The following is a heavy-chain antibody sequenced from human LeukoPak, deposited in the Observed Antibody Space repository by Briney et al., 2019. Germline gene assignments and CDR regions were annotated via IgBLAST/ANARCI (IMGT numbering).Heavy chain of an antibody. J-gene: IGHJ4*02. Sequence: TGGSLRLSCAASGFTVSSGYMSWVRQAPGKGLEWVSIIYSGGSANYADSVKGRFTISRDSSKNTLYLQMNSLRAEDTAVYYCARWGRGGSGYFYFDYWGQGTLVTVSS. CDR2: IYSGGSA. D-gene: IGHD3-3*01. V-gene: IGHV3-53*01. CDR1: GFTVSSGY. CDR3: ARWGRGGSGYFYFDY.